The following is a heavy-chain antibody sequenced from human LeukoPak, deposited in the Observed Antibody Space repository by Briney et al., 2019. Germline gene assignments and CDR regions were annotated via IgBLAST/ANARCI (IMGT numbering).Heavy chain of an antibody. CDR3: TTLSVDIVATITNYYYYYHMDV. J-gene: IGHJ6*03. D-gene: IGHD5-12*01. Sequence: PGGSLRLSCAASGFTFSNAWMSWVRQAPGKGLEWVGRIKSKTDGGTTGYAAPVKGRFTISRDDSKNTLYLQMNSLKTEDTAVYYCTTLSVDIVATITNYYYYYHMDVWGKGTTVTISS. CDR2: IKSKTDGGTT. CDR1: GFTFSNAW. V-gene: IGHV3-15*01.